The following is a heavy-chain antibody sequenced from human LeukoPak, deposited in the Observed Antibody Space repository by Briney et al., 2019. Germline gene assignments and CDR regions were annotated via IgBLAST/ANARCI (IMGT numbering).Heavy chain of an antibody. CDR3: ARDYSASGGLDY. Sequence: GGSLRLSCAASGITFGSYWMDWVRQAPGKGLEWVGNIKPDGSDKYYVGSVRGRFTISRDNAKNSLYLQMNSLRADDTAVYYCARDYSASGGLDYWGQGTLVTVSS. D-gene: IGHD3-10*01. V-gene: IGHV3-7*04. CDR1: GITFGSYW. J-gene: IGHJ4*02. CDR2: IKPDGSDK.